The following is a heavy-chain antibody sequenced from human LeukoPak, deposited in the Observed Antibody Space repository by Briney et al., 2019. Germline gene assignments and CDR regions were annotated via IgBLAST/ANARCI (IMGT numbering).Heavy chain of an antibody. J-gene: IGHJ4*02. Sequence: ASVKVSCKPSGYTFTDYYMHWVRQAPGQGLEWMGWINPNSGGTNYAQKFQGRVTMTRDTSISTAYMELSRLRSDDTAVYYCARDGRTPAWYYGSGSYIHFDYWGQGTLVTVSS. CDR2: INPNSGGT. V-gene: IGHV1-2*02. D-gene: IGHD3-10*01. CDR3: ARDGRTPAWYYGSGSYIHFDY. CDR1: GYTFTDYY.